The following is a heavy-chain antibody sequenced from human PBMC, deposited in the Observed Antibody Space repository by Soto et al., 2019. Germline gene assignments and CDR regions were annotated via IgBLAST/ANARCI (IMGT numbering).Heavy chain of an antibody. CDR2: IYYSGST. V-gene: IGHV4-31*03. Sequence: SETLSLTCTVSGGSISSGGCYWSWIRQHPGKGLEWIGYIYYSGSTYYNPSLKSRVTISVDTSKNQFSLKLSSVTAADTAVYYCARDRAIDPYYDFWSGYYTDYYFDYWGQGTLVTVSS. J-gene: IGHJ4*02. CDR3: ARDRAIDPYYDFWSGYYTDYYFDY. CDR1: GGSISSGGCY. D-gene: IGHD3-3*01.